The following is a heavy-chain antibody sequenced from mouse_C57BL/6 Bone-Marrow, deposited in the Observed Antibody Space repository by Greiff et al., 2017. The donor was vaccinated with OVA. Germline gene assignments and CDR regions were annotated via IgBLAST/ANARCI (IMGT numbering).Heavy chain of an antibody. V-gene: IGHV1-81*01. Sequence: QVQLQQSGAELARPGASVKLSCKASGYTFTSYGISWVKQRTGQGLEWIGEIYPRSGNTYYNEKFKGKATLTADKSSSTAYMELRSLTSEDSAVYFGAREGGSSHWYFDVWGTGTTVTVSS. CDR1: GYTFTSYG. CDR2: IYPRSGNT. CDR3: AREGGSSHWYFDV. D-gene: IGHD1-1*01. J-gene: IGHJ1*03.